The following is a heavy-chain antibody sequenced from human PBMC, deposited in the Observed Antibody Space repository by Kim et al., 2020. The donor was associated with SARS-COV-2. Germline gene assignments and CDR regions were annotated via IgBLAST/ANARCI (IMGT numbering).Heavy chain of an antibody. CDR1: GFTFDSYW. J-gene: IGHJ2*01. V-gene: IGHV3-7*03. D-gene: IGHD3-16*01. CDR3: ARERYVDEYGSKSHFDV. Sequence: GGSLRLSCAASGFTFDSYWMTWVRQAPGTGLEWLANIKQDGSEEYYVDSVKDRFTISRDNAKKSLSLQMNSLRAGETAVYYCARERYVDEYGSKSHFDVWGRGTLVTVSS. CDR2: IKQDGSEE.